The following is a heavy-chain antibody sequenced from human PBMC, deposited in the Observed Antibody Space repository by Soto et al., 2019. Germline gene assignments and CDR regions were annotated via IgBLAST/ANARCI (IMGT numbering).Heavy chain of an antibody. J-gene: IGHJ3*01. Sequence: QVQLQESGPGLVRPSQTLSLTCTVSGASISSGGYYWTWIRQSPGKGLEWVSILYASDSTFYADSVEGRFTISRDNSKNTVYLQLNSLRAEDTAVYYCATTVTRLIAFDVWGQGTMVTVSS. CDR2: LYASDST. V-gene: IGHV4-31*03. CDR3: ATTVTRLIAFDV. D-gene: IGHD4-17*01. CDR1: GASISSGGYY.